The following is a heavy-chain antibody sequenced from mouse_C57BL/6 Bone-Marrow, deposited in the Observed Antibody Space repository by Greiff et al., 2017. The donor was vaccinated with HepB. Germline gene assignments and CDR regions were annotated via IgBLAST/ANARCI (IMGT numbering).Heavy chain of an antibody. CDR3: VRRDSGYAMDY. Sequence: EVQVVESGGGLVQPKGSLKLSCAASGFSFNTYAMNWVRQAPGKGLEWVARIRSKSNNYATYYADSVKDRFTISRDDSESMLYLQMNNLKTEDTAMYYCVRRDSGYAMDYWGQGTSVTVSS. CDR1: GFSFNTYA. D-gene: IGHD3-2*02. J-gene: IGHJ4*01. CDR2: IRSKSNNYAT. V-gene: IGHV10-1*01.